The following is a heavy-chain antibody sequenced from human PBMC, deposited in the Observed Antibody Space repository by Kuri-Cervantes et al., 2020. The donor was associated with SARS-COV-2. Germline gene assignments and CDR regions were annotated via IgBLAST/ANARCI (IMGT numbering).Heavy chain of an antibody. Sequence: GESLKISCAASGFTFSSYAMHWVRQAPGKGLEWVAVISYDGSNKYYADSVKGRFTISRDNSKNTLYLQMSSLRAEDTAVYYCARDAGEHLVQFFMDVWGQGTAVTVSS. CDR3: ARDAGEHLVQFFMDV. CDR2: ISYDGSNK. CDR1: GFTFSSYA. J-gene: IGHJ6*02. D-gene: IGHD6-6*01. V-gene: IGHV3-30-3*01.